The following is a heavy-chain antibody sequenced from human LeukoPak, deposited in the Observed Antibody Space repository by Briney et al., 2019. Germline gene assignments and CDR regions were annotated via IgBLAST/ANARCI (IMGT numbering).Heavy chain of an antibody. D-gene: IGHD6-6*01. CDR3: ARVGRVSIYPSYMDV. Sequence: PGTSLRLSCEASGFTFSTFPMHWVRQTPDKRLEWVAVIPDDGRDTYYADSVKGRFTISRDNSKNTLYLQMNSLSPEDTAVVYCARVGRVSIYPSYMDVWGKGTTVTVSS. CDR1: GFTFSTFP. CDR2: IPDDGRDT. V-gene: IGHV3-30*04. J-gene: IGHJ6*03.